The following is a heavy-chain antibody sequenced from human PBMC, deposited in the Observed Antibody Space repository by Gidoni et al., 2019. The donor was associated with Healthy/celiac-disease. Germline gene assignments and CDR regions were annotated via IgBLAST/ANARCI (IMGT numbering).Heavy chain of an antibody. J-gene: IGHJ4*02. CDR2: IYYSGST. V-gene: IGHV4-39*01. D-gene: IGHD7-27*01. Sequence: QLQLQESGPGLVKPSETLSLTCTVSGGSISSSSYYWGWIRQPPGKGLEWIGSIYYSGSTYYNPSLKSRVTISVDTSKNQFSLKLSSVTAADTAVYYCARRPLVWGVGKYYFDYWGQGTLVTVSS. CDR1: GGSISSSSYY. CDR3: ARRPLVWGVGKYYFDY.